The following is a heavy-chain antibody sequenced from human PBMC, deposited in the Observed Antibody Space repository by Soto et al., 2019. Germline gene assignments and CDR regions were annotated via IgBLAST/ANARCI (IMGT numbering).Heavy chain of an antibody. Sequence: QVQLVQSGAEVKKPGSSVKVSCKASGGSFRREAINWVRQAPGQGPEWMGGILPFFNTADYAQKFQGSVTATADVYTTTVYMESGSLKFGDTAVYYCARGHEFGGNCDAFDVWVQGTMVIVSS. CDR2: ILPFFNTA. CDR1: GGSFRREA. D-gene: IGHD1-1*01. J-gene: IGHJ3*01. V-gene: IGHV1-69*12. CDR3: ARGHEFGGNCDAFDV.